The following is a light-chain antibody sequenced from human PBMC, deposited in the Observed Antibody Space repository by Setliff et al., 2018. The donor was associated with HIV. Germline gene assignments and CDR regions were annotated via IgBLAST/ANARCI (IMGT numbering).Light chain of an antibody. CDR2: EVH. J-gene: IGLJ1*01. CDR3: SSYTTASTYV. Sequence: QSALAQPASVSGSPGQSITISCTGTSGDVGGYDYVSWYQQHPGKAPKLMIYEVHYRPSGISNRFSGSKSGNMASLTISGLQADDEADYYCSSYTTASTYVFGTGTKV. CDR1: SGDVGGYDY. V-gene: IGLV2-14*01.